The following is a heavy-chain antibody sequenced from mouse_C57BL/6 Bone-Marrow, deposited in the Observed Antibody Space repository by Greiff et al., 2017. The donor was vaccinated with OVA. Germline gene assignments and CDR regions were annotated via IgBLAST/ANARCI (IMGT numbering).Heavy chain of an antibody. J-gene: IGHJ3*01. Sequence: VQLKQSGAELARPGASVKMSCKASGYTFTSYTMHWVKQRPGQGLEWIGYINPSSGYTKYNQKFKDKATLTADKSSSTAYMQLSSLTSEDSAVYYCARVLTVPWFAYWGQGTLVTVSA. CDR1: GYTFTSYT. CDR3: ARVLTVPWFAY. V-gene: IGHV1-4*01. CDR2: INPSSGYT. D-gene: IGHD4-1*01.